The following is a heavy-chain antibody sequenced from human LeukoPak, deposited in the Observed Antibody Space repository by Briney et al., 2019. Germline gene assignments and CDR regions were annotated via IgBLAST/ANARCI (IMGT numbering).Heavy chain of an antibody. CDR3: AKVFGDGYKWDAFDI. Sequence: GGSLRLSCAASGFTFDDYAMHWVRQAPGKGLEWVSGISWNSGSIGYADSVKGRFTISRDNAKNSLYLQMNSLRAEDTALYYCAKVFGDGYKWDAFDIWGQGTMVTVSS. J-gene: IGHJ3*02. CDR1: GFTFDDYA. CDR2: ISWNSGSI. D-gene: IGHD5-24*01. V-gene: IGHV3-9*01.